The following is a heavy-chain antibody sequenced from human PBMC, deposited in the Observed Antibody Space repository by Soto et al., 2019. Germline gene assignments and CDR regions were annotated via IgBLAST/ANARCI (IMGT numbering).Heavy chain of an antibody. J-gene: IGHJ4*02. V-gene: IGHV3-30*03. D-gene: IGHD6-19*01. CDR1: GFTFSSHG. Sequence: QVQLVESGGGVVQPGGSLTLSCAASGFTFSSHGMHWVRLAPGRRLEWVAVFSYDGINKHYGDSVKGRFTISRDNSKNTVSLQMNSLRVEDTAVYYCAREQGYGWYRVADYWGQGTLVTVSS. CDR2: FSYDGINK. CDR3: AREQGYGWYRVADY.